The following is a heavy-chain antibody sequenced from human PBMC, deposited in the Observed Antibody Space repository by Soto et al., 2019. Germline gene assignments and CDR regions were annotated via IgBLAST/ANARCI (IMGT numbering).Heavy chain of an antibody. D-gene: IGHD6-19*01. CDR1: GYTFTGYY. CDR3: ARVGIAVAGVFDY. CDR2: INPNSGGT. J-gene: IGHJ4*02. Sequence: ASVKVSCKASGYTFTGYYMHWVRQAPGQGLEWMGWINPNSGGTNYAQKFQGRVTMTRDTSISTAYMELSRLRSDDTAVYYCARVGIAVAGVFDYWGQGTLVTVSS. V-gene: IGHV1-2*02.